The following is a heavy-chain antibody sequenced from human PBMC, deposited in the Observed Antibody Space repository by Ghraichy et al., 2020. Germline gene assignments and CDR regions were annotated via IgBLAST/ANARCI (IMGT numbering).Heavy chain of an antibody. J-gene: IGHJ1*01. CDR2: VIGDGSYT. CDR1: GFTFSSYW. CDR3: VRGLMNPEEY. V-gene: IGHV3-74*01. Sequence: GGSLRLSCAASGFTFSSYWMHWVRQAPGKGLVWVSRVIGDGSYTNYADSVKGRFTISRDNAKSTLYLQMNSLRAEDTAMYYCVRGLMNPEEYWGQGTLVTVSS.